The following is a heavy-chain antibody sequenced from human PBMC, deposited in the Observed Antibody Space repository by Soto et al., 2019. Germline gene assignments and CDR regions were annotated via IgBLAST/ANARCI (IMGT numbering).Heavy chain of an antibody. D-gene: IGHD3-16*02. CDR1: GFSFSNYA. CDR2: IGAGSEST. J-gene: IGHJ4*02. V-gene: IGHV3-23*01. CDR3: AKGGFGGVIVYYFDY. Sequence: EVHLLESGGGLVQPGGSLRISCAASGFSFSNYAMSWVRQAPGKGPEWVSNIGAGSESTYYADSVKGRFFISRDNSKKTLFLQMNSLRVEDTAVYYCAKGGFGGVIVYYFDYWGQGTPVTVSS.